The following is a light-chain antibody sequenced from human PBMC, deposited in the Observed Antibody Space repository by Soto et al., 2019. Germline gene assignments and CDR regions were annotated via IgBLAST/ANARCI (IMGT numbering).Light chain of an antibody. CDR3: QQYNDYPWT. CDR1: QSISSW. J-gene: IGKJ1*01. Sequence: DIQMTQSPSTLSASVGDRVTITCRASQSISSWLAWYQQKPGKAPNLLIYKASTLQSGVPSRFSGGGSGTEFTLTVSSLQPDDVAIYYCQQYNDYPWTFGQGTKVEI. CDR2: KAS. V-gene: IGKV1-5*03.